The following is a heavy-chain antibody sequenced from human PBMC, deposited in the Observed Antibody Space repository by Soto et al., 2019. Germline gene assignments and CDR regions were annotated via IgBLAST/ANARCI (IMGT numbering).Heavy chain of an antibody. D-gene: IGHD4-17*01. CDR2: IDPSDSYT. CDR3: ARRDYQNYYYYGMDV. Sequence: GAALKISCEGSGYSVTSYWITWVRQMPGKGLEWMGRIDPSDSYTNYSPSFQGHVTISADKSISTAYLQWSSLKASDTAMYYCARRDYQNYYYYGMDVWGQGTTVTVSS. J-gene: IGHJ6*02. V-gene: IGHV5-10-1*01. CDR1: GYSVTSYW.